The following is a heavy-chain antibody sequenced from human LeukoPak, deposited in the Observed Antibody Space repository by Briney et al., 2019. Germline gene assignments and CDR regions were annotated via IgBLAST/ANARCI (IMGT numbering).Heavy chain of an antibody. D-gene: IGHD1/OR15-1a*01. CDR1: GGTFSSYA. Sequence: SVKVSCKASGGTFSSYAISWVRQAPGQGLEWMGGNIPIFGTANYAQKFQGRVTITADESTTTAYMELSSLRSEDTAVYYCARENNTGEDWFDPWGQGTLVTVSS. CDR2: NIPIFGTA. CDR3: ARENNTGEDWFDP. V-gene: IGHV1-69*13. J-gene: IGHJ5*02.